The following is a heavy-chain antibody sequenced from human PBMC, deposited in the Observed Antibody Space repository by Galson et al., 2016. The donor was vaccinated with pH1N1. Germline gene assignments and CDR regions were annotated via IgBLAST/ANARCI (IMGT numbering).Heavy chain of an antibody. CDR1: GFTFSDYY. Sequence: SLRLSCAASGFTFSDYYMNWVRQAPGKGLEWLSYISSISTDYTDYADSVKGRFTISRDNAKNSLYLEMNSLRAEDTAVYYCARGCEDYSDYECAVDIWGQGTMVTVSS. D-gene: IGHD4-11*01. CDR2: ISSISTDYT. CDR3: ARGCEDYSDYECAVDI. V-gene: IGHV3-11*06. J-gene: IGHJ3*02.